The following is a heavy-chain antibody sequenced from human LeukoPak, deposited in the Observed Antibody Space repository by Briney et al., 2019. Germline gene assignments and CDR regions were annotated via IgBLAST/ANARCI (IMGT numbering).Heavy chain of an antibody. CDR1: AGSISSHY. D-gene: IGHD6-13*01. CDR3: ARGVYIAAAQYGY. J-gene: IGHJ4*02. CDR2: IYYSGTT. V-gene: IGHV4-59*11. Sequence: PSETPSLTCSVSAGSISSHYWSWIRQPPGKGLEWIGYIYYSGTTNYNPSLKSRVTISVDTSKNQFSLKLSSVTAADTAVYYCARGVYIAAAQYGYWGQGTLVTVSS.